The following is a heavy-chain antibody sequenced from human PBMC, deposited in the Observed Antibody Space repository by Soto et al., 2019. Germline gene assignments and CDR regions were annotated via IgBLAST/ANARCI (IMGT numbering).Heavy chain of an antibody. CDR2: LIGGHYGT. D-gene: IGHD3-10*01. CDR1: GFTLQNYA. J-gene: IGHJ5*02. Sequence: EVHLLQSGGGLARPGGSLRLSCTASGFTLQNYAMAWVRQAPGKGLEWVSTLIGGHYGTAYSYSVKGRFTVSRDNSKNCLYLQINSLGVEDTAMYFCAKGKSTGDIDWFDPWGQGSLVTGSS. V-gene: IGHV3-23*01. CDR3: AKGKSTGDIDWFDP.